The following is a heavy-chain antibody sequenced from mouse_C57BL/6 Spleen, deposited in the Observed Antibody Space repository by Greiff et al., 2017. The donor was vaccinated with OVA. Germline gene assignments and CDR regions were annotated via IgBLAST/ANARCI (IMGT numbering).Heavy chain of an antibody. CDR2: IDPSDSYT. D-gene: IGHD1-1*01. Sequence: VKLQQPGAELVMPGASVKLSCKASGYTFTSYWMHWVKQRPGQGLEWIGEIDPSDSYTNYNQKFKGKSTLTVDKSSSTAYMQLSSLTSEDSAVYYCARRDYYGSSYYAMDYWGQGTSVTVSS. V-gene: IGHV1-69*01. J-gene: IGHJ4*01. CDR1: GYTFTSYW. CDR3: ARRDYYGSSYYAMDY.